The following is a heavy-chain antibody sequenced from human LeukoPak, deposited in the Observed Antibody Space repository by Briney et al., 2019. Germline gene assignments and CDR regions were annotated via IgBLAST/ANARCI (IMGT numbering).Heavy chain of an antibody. CDR3: ARGTDIELMVIPFDY. V-gene: IGHV4-38-2*02. Sequence: SETLSLTCTVSGYSISSGYYWGWIRQPPGKGLEWIGSIYHSGSTYYNPSLKSRVTISVDTSKNQFSLKLSSVTAADTAVYYCARGTDIELMVIPFDYWGQGTLVTVSS. CDR2: IYHSGST. D-gene: IGHD2-8*01. J-gene: IGHJ4*02. CDR1: GYSISSGYY.